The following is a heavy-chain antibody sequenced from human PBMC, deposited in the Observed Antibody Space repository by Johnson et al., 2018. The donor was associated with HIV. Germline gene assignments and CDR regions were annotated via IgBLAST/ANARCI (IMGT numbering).Heavy chain of an antibody. V-gene: IGHV3-11*04. Sequence: QMLLVESGGGVVQPGGSLRLSCAVSGFTFSDYYMTWIRQAPGKGLEWISYISSSGSTIYYADSVKGRFTISRDNSRNTLYLHLNSLRAVDTAVYYCAREAVGGYDSDAFDIWGQGTMVTVSS. J-gene: IGHJ3*02. D-gene: IGHD5-12*01. CDR2: ISSSGSTI. CDR3: AREAVGGYDSDAFDI. CDR1: GFTFSDYY.